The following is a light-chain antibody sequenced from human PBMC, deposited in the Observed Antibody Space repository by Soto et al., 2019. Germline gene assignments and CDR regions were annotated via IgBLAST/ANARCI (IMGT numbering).Light chain of an antibody. CDR1: QSISSY. Sequence: DIQMTQSPSSLSASVGDRVTITCRASQSISSYLNWYQQKPGKAPKLLFYAASSLQSAVPSRFSGSGSGTDFTLTISILQPEDFATYYCQQSDSTLTWTFGQGTKVEIK. CDR2: AAS. V-gene: IGKV1-39*01. CDR3: QQSDSTLTWT. J-gene: IGKJ1*01.